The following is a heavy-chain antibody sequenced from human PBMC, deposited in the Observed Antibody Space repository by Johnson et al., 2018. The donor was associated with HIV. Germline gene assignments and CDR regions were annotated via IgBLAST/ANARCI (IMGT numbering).Heavy chain of an antibody. CDR3: AREGEGYSSSWYDAFDI. Sequence: QVQLVESGGGVVQPGRSLRLSCAASGFTFSNAWMSWVRQAPGKGLEWVAFIRYDGSNKYYADSVKGRFTISRDNSKNTLYLQMNSLRAEDTAVYYCAREGEGYSSSWYDAFDIWGQGTMVTVSS. CDR2: IRYDGSNK. J-gene: IGHJ3*02. D-gene: IGHD6-13*01. V-gene: IGHV3-30*02. CDR1: GFTFSNAW.